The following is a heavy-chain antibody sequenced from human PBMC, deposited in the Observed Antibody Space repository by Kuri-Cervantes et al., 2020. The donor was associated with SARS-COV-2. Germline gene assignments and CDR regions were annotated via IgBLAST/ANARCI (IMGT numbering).Heavy chain of an antibody. V-gene: IGHV4-59*01. J-gene: IGHJ4*02. CDR1: GGSISSYY. CDR3: AREGGITIFGVVTTYYFDY. CDR2: IYYSGST. Sequence: SETLSLTCTVSGGSISSYYWSWIRQPPGKGLEWIGYIYYSGSTNNNPSLKSRVTISVDTSKNQFSLKLSSVTAADTAVYYCAREGGITIFGVVTTYYFDYWGQGTLVTVSS. D-gene: IGHD3-3*01.